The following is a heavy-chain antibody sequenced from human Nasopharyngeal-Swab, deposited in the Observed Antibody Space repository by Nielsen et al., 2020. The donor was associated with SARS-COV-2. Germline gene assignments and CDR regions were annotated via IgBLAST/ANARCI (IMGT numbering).Heavy chain of an antibody. J-gene: IGHJ6*03. D-gene: IGHD3-10*01. Sequence: GESLKISCAASGFTFSSYAMHWVRQAPGKGLEWVAVISYDGSNKYYADSVKGRFTISRDISKNTLYLQMNSLRAEDTAVYYCARDRGFDGYYYMDVWGKGTTVTVSS. CDR3: ARDRGFDGYYYMDV. CDR2: ISYDGSNK. CDR1: GFTFSSYA. V-gene: IGHV3-30*14.